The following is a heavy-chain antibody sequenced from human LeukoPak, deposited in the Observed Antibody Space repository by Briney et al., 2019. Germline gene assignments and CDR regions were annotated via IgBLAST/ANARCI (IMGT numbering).Heavy chain of an antibody. CDR1: GGSISSYY. D-gene: IGHD3-10*01. V-gene: IGHV4-59*01. CDR3: ARVSMVRGVIIGAPNHYYGMDV. J-gene: IGHJ6*02. Sequence: PSETLSLTCTVSGGSISSYYWSWIRQPPGKGLEWIGYIYYSGSTNYNPSLKSRVTISVDTSKNQFSLKLNSVTAADTAVYYCARVSMVRGVIIGAPNHYYGMDVWGQGTTVTVSS. CDR2: IYYSGST.